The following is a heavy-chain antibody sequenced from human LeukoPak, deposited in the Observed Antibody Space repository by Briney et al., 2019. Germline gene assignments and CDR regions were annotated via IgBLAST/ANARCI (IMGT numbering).Heavy chain of an antibody. J-gene: IGHJ3*02. CDR2: IYPGDSDT. V-gene: IGHV5-51*01. Sequence: GESLKISCKGSGYSFSSYWIAWVRRMPGKGLEWMGIIYPGDSDTRYSPSFQGQVTISADKSISTAYLQWSSLKASDTAMYYCARRRSVPGAFDIWGQGTMVTVSS. CDR3: ARRRSVPGAFDI. CDR1: GYSFSSYW.